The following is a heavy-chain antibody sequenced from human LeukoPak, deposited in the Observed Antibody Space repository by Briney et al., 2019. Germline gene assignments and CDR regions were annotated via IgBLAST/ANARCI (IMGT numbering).Heavy chain of an antibody. J-gene: IGHJ5*02. Sequence: SETLSLTCTVSGASINSASYYWAWIRQPPGKGLEWIASMHYTGSTYFNPSLKSRVTISVDTSKSQFSLNLNSVTAADTAVYYCARDPRQGGDFWSATNWFDPWGQGTLVPVSS. CDR1: GASINSASYY. V-gene: IGHV4-39*07. D-gene: IGHD3-3*01. CDR3: ARDPRQGGDFWSATNWFDP. CDR2: MHYTGST.